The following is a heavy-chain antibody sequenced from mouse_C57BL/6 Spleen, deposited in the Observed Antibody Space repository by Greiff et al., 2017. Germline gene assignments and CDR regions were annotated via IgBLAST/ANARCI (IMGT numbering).Heavy chain of an antibody. V-gene: IGHV5-17*01. CDR3: ARRTTVVADFDY. D-gene: IGHD1-1*01. Sequence: DVKLVESGGGLVKPGGSLKLSCAASGFTFSDYGMHWVRQAPEKGLEWVAYISSGSSTIYYADTVKGLFTIARDNAKNTLFLQMTSLRSEDTAMYYCARRTTVVADFDYWGQGTTLTVSS. CDR2: ISSGSSTI. CDR1: GFTFSDYG. J-gene: IGHJ2*01.